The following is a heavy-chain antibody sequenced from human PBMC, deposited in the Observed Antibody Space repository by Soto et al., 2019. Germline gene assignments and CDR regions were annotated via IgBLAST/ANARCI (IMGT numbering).Heavy chain of an antibody. J-gene: IGHJ5*02. D-gene: IGHD2-21*02. CDR3: AKDILSGSDCYYES. CDR1: GYTFTSYY. CDR2: INPSDGST. Sequence: QVQLVQSGAEVKKPGASVKVSCKASGYTFTSYYMHWVREAPGQGLEWMGKINPSDGSTKNAQKFQGRVTMTRDTSTSTVYMDLSSLRSEDTAIYYCAKDILSGSDCYYESWGQGTLVTVSS. V-gene: IGHV1-46*01.